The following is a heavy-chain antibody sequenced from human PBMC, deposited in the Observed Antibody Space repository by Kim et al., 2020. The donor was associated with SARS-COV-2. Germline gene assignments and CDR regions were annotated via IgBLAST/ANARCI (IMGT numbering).Heavy chain of an antibody. Sequence: GGSLRLSCAASGFTFSSYWRSWVRQAPGKGLEWVANINQDGSEKYYVDSVNGRFTISRDNAKNSLYLQMNSLRAEDTAVYYCARDSKTPVTHYYYYYGLDIWGQGSPFTLSS. CDR3: ARDSKTPVTHYYYYYGLDI. V-gene: IGHV3-7*03. D-gene: IGHD4-4*01. J-gene: IGHJ6*02. CDR1: GFTFSSYW. CDR2: INQDGSEK.